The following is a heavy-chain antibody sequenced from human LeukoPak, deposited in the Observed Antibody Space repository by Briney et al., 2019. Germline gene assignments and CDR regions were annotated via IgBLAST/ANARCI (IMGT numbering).Heavy chain of an antibody. CDR3: ARDSGSGNYEG. V-gene: IGHV4-4*07. J-gene: IGHJ4*02. CDR1: GGSISSYY. D-gene: IGHD3-10*01. Sequence: SETLSLTCTVSGGSISSYYWSWIRQPAGKGLEWIGRITSSRTTNYNPSLKSRLTMSVDTSKNQFSLRLSSVTAADTAVYYCARDSGSGNYEGWGQGTLVTVSS. CDR2: ITSSRTT.